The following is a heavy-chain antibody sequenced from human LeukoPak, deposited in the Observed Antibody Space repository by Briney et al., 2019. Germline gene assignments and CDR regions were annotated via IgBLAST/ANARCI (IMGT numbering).Heavy chain of an antibody. D-gene: IGHD1-14*01. CDR1: GFTFSGHW. V-gene: IGHV3-7*01. Sequence: PGGSLRLSCAASGFTFSGHWMSWVRQARGKGLEWVANINQGGSDKYYVDSVKGRFTISRDNANNLLYLQMNSLRGEDTAVYYCTRDRSRAEDDWGQGTLLTVSS. J-gene: IGHJ4*02. CDR3: TRDRSRAEDD. CDR2: INQGGSDK.